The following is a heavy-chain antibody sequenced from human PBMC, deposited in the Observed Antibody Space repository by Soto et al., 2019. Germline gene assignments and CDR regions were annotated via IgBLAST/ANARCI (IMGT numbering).Heavy chain of an antibody. J-gene: IGHJ3*02. D-gene: IGHD6-6*01. CDR1: GFTFSSYA. Sequence: SLRLSFAASGFTFSSYAMHWVRQAPGKGLEWVAVISYDGSNKYYADSVKGRFTISRDNSKNTLYLQMNSLRAEDTAVYYCARVSIAHDAFDIWGQGTMVTVSS. CDR3: ARVSIAHDAFDI. V-gene: IGHV3-30-3*01. CDR2: ISYDGSNK.